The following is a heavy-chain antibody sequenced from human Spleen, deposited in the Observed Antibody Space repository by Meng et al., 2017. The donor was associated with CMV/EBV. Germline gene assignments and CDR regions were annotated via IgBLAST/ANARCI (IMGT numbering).Heavy chain of an antibody. D-gene: IGHD5-24*01. CDR1: GFTVSSNY. CDR2: IYSGGST. CDR3: ARDPAEDGYASCMDF. J-gene: IGHJ6*02. V-gene: IGHV3-53*01. Sequence: GGSLRLSCAASGFTVSSNYMSWVRQAPGKGLEWVSVIYSGGSTYYADAVKGRFTISRDNSKNTLYLQMNSLRAEDTAVYYCARDPAEDGYASCMDFWGQGTTVTVSS.